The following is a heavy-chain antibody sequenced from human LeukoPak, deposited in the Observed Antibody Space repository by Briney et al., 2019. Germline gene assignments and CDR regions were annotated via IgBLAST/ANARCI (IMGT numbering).Heavy chain of an antibody. CDR1: GFTFSTYA. CDR3: ARAPRYSSSPIDY. D-gene: IGHD6-13*01. Sequence: GGSLRLSCAASGFTFSTYAVNWVRQAPGKGLEWVSSIRSSSSYIYYADPVKGRFTISRDNAKNSLYLQMNSLRAEDTAVYYCARAPRYSSSPIDYWGQGTLVTVSS. CDR2: IRSSSSYI. J-gene: IGHJ4*02. V-gene: IGHV3-21*01.